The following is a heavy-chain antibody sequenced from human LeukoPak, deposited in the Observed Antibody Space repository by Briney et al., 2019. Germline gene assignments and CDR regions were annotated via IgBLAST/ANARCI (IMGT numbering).Heavy chain of an antibody. CDR2: IKKDGSEK. V-gene: IGHV3-7*01. CDR1: GFTFSNYW. CDR3: ARAWGTVGAMPAF. D-gene: IGHD1-26*01. Sequence: GGSLRLSCAASGFTFSNYWMRWVRQAPGRGLEWVANIKKDGSEKYYVDSVKGQFTIPRDNAKNSIYLQMNSLRVEDTALYYCARAWGTVGAMPAFWGQGTLVTVSS. J-gene: IGHJ4*02.